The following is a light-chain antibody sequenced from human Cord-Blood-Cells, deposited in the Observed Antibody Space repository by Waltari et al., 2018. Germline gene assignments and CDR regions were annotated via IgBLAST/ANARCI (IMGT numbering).Light chain of an antibody. CDR2: DVR. CDR1: SRDVGGSNC. Sequence: SALPQPRALSGSPGHSVPIPCTATSRDVGGSNCVSWYQQHPGKAPKLMIYDVRKRPSGVPDRFSGYKSGNTASLTISGLQAEDEADYYCCSYAGSYTYVFGTGTKVTVL. V-gene: IGLV2-11*01. CDR3: CSYAGSYTYV. J-gene: IGLJ1*01.